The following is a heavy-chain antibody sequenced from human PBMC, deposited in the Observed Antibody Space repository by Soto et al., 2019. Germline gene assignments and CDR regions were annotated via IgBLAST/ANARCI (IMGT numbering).Heavy chain of an antibody. D-gene: IGHD6-13*01. CDR2: ISYDGSNK. V-gene: IGHV3-30*18. J-gene: IGHJ6*02. CDR3: AKDTGSSLHIKRSGMAV. CDR1: GFTFSSYG. Sequence: HPGGSLGLSCAASGFTFSSYGMHGFRQAPGKGLEWVAVISYDGSNKYYADSGKGRFTISRDNTKNTLYLQMNSLRAEDTAVYYCAKDTGSSLHIKRSGMAVWGQGTSVPVS.